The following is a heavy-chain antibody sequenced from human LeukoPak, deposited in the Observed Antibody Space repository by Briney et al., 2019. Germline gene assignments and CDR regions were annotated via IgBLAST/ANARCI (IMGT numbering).Heavy chain of an antibody. J-gene: IGHJ6*02. CDR1: GGSISSYY. CDR3: ARGPSIQLWSDPYYYYGMDV. V-gene: IGHV4-59*01. D-gene: IGHD5-18*01. Sequence: SETLSLTCTVSGGSISSYYWSWIRQPPGKGLEWIGYIYYSGSTNYNPSLKSRVTISVDTSKNQFSLKLSSVTAADTAVYYCARGPSIQLWSDPYYYYGMDVWGQGTTVTVSS. CDR2: IYYSGST.